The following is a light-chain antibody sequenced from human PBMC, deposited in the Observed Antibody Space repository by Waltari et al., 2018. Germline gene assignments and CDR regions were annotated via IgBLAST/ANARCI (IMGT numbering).Light chain of an antibody. V-gene: IGLV1-47*02. CDR2: SSS. Sequence: QSVLTQAPSASGTPGQRVIISCSGSRSNIGTHYVYWYQHLPGTAPKLLIYSSSQRPSGVADRFSGSKSGTSASLAISGLRSEDEAAYFCAVWDDSLSNWVFGGGTKVTVL. J-gene: IGLJ3*02. CDR3: AVWDDSLSNWV. CDR1: RSNIGTHY.